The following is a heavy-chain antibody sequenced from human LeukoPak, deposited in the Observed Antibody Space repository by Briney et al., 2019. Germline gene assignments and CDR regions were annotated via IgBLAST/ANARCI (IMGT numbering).Heavy chain of an antibody. J-gene: IGHJ4*02. V-gene: IGHV4-59*01. CDR2: IYYSGST. CDR1: GGSISSYY. D-gene: IGHD3-22*01. Sequence: SETLSLTCTVSGGSISSYYWSWIRQPPGKGLEWIGYIYYSGSTNYNPSPKSRVTISVDTSKNQFSLKLSSVTAADTAVYYCAREYYGSSGYYNDYWGQGALVTVSS. CDR3: AREYYGSSGYYNDY.